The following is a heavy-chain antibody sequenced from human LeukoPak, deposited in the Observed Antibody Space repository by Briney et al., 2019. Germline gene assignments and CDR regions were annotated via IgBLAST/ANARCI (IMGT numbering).Heavy chain of an antibody. CDR2: INHSGST. D-gene: IGHD6-6*01. CDR1: GGSFSGYY. V-gene: IGHV4-34*01. CDR3: ARARRGSTSSPFRSSIAARNYFDY. Sequence: SETLSLTCAVYGGSFSGYYWSWIRQPPGKGLEWIGEINHSGSTDYNPSLKSRVTISVDTSKNQFSLKLSSVTAADTAVYYCARARRGSTSSPFRSSIAARNYFDYWGQGTLVTVSS. J-gene: IGHJ4*02.